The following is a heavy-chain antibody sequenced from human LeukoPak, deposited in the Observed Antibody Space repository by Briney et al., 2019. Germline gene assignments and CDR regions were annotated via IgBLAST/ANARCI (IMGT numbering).Heavy chain of an antibody. CDR3: ARDNHPWRYCSSTSCLDAFDI. CDR1: GFTFSSYS. Sequence: PGGSLRLSCATSGFTFSSYSMNWVRQAPGKGLEWVSSISSSSSYIYYADSVKGRFTISRDNAKNSLYLQMDSLRAEDTAVYYCARDNHPWRYCSSTSCLDAFDIWGQGTMVTVSS. D-gene: IGHD2-2*01. CDR2: ISSSSSYI. J-gene: IGHJ3*02. V-gene: IGHV3-21*01.